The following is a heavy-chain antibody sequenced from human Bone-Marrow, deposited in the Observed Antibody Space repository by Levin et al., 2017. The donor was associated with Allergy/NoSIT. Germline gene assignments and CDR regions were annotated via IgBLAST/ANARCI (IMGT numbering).Heavy chain of an antibody. CDR2: ISWDENNK. Sequence: PGESLKISCAGSGFMFSTYELHWVRQAPGKGLEWVALISWDENNKYYADSVKGRFTVSRDNSKNTFYLQMSSLRPEDTAVYYCARDTVTSAQYNWLDPWGQGTLVTVSS. D-gene: IGHD4-17*01. CDR3: ARDTVTSAQYNWLDP. J-gene: IGHJ5*02. V-gene: IGHV3-30*03. CDR1: GFMFSTYE.